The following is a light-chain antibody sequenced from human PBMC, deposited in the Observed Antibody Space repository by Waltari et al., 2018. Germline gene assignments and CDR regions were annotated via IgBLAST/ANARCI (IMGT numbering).Light chain of an antibody. J-gene: IGLJ3*02. CDR1: SRDIGGSNF. Sequence: QSALTQPPSASGSHGQSVTISCTGTSRDIGGSNFVSWYQQRPGKAPRFLIYDVNKRPSGVSDRFSGSKSGNTASLTVSGLQPDDEATYYCSAFAGSNNFGVFGGGTKLTVL. CDR3: SAFAGSNNFGV. V-gene: IGLV2-8*01. CDR2: DVN.